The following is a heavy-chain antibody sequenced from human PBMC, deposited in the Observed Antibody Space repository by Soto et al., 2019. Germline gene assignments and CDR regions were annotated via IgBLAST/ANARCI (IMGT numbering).Heavy chain of an antibody. CDR3: ARASATVTTSDFVQQTPSDY. CDR2: ISSSSSYI. V-gene: IGHV3-21*01. Sequence: EVQLVESGGGLVKPGGSLRLSCAASGFTFSSYSMNWVRQAPGKGLEWVSSISSSSSYIYYADSVKGRFTISRDNAKNSLYLQMNRLRAEDTALYYCARASATVTTSDFVQQTPSDYWGQGTLVTVSS. D-gene: IGHD4-4*01. J-gene: IGHJ4*02. CDR1: GFTFSSYS.